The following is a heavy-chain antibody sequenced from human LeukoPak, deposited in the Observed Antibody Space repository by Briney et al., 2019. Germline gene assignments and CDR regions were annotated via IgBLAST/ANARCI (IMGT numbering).Heavy chain of an antibody. J-gene: IGHJ4*02. Sequence: ASVKVSCKASGYRFTEYYIHWVRQAPGQGPEWMGRINPDSGGTDFAPRFQGRVTMTSDTSTSTAYMELSRLNSDDTAVYYCATLVSGINYWGQGTPVTVSS. D-gene: IGHD1-20*01. V-gene: IGHV1-2*06. CDR2: INPDSGGT. CDR3: ATLVSGINY. CDR1: GYRFTEYY.